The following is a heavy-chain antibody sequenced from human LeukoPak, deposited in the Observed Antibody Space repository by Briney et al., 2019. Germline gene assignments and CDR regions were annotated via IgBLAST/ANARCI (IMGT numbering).Heavy chain of an antibody. CDR2: ISAYNGNT. V-gene: IGHV1-18*01. CDR1: GYTFTSYG. J-gene: IGHJ4*02. D-gene: IGHD2-21*01. CDR3: AREDCYGQKNLDY. Sequence: ASVKVSCKASGYTFTSYGITWVRQAPGQGLEWMGWISAYNGNTNYAQKFQGRVTMTRDTSISTAYMELSSLRSEDTAVYYCAREDCYGQKNLDYWGQGTLGTVSS.